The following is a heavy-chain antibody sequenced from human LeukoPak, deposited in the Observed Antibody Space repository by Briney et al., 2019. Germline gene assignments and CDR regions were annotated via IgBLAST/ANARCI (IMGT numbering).Heavy chain of an antibody. CDR2: IYHSGST. V-gene: IGHV4-38-2*01. J-gene: IGHJ6*03. Sequence: SETLSLTCAVSGYSISSGYYWGWIRQPPGKGLEWIGSIYHSGSTYYNPSLKSRVTISVDTSKNQFSLKLSSVTAADTAVYYCARHSAGKDYYYYMDVWAKGPRSPSP. CDR3: ARHSAGKDYYYYMDV. D-gene: IGHD1-26*01. CDR1: GYSISSGYY.